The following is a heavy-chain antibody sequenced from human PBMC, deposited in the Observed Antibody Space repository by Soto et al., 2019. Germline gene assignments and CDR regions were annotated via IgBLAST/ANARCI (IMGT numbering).Heavy chain of an antibody. CDR2: IYHSGST. CDR1: GGSISSGGYS. D-gene: IGHD6-13*01. CDR3: VSRIAAAGTQGGWFDP. Sequence: QLQLQESGSGLVKPSQTLSLTCAVSGGSISSGGYSWSWIRQPPGKGLEWIGYIYHSGSTYYNPSLKSRVTISVDRSKNQFSLKLSSVTAADTAVYYCVSRIAAAGTQGGWFDPWGQGTLVTVSS. V-gene: IGHV4-30-2*01. J-gene: IGHJ5*02.